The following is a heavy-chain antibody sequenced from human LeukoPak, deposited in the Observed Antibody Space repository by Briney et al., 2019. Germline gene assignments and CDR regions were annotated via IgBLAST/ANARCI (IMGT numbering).Heavy chain of an antibody. CDR3: ATVPLPGSYYDSSGYYPY. CDR1: GGTFSSYA. D-gene: IGHD3-22*01. Sequence: GASVKVSCKASGGTFSSYAISWVRQAPGQGLEWMGRIIPILGIANYAQKFQGRVTITADKSTSTAYMELSSLRSEDTAVYYCATVPLPGSYYDSSGYYPYWGQGTLVTVSS. CDR2: IIPILGIA. J-gene: IGHJ4*02. V-gene: IGHV1-69*04.